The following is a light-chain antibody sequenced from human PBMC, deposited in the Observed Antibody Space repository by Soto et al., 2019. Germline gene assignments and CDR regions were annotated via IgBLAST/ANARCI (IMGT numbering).Light chain of an antibody. CDR1: QDISNH. CDR3: QQYYNLPIT. V-gene: IGKV1-33*01. Sequence: DIQMTQSPSSLSASVGDRVTITCQASQDISNHLNWYQQKPGKAPKLLIYDASNLETGVPSRFSGSGSGTDFTVTISSLQPEDFATYSCQQYYNLPITLGQGTRLEIK. J-gene: IGKJ5*01. CDR2: DAS.